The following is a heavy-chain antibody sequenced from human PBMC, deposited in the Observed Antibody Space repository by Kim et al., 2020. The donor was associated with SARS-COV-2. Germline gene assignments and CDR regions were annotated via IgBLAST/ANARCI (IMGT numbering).Heavy chain of an antibody. CDR2: ITKYDGRT. J-gene: IGHJ4*02. CDR3: AKDHPSSGWPTFDY. CDR1: GYNINTFA. Sequence: LSLTCAASGYNINTFAMSWVRQAPGKGLEWVSAITKYDGRTYYADSVRGRFTISRDNSKNTVYLQMDSLRAEDTGLYYCAKDHPSSGWPTFDYWGQGTLVTVSS. D-gene: IGHD6-19*01. V-gene: IGHV3-23*01.